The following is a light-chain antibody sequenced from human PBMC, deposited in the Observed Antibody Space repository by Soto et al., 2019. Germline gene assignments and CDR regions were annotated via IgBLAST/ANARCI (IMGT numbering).Light chain of an antibody. CDR2: GAS. V-gene: IGKV3-20*01. CDR3: QHDGSSPWT. J-gene: IGKJ1*01. CDR1: QTIRSNY. Sequence: ETVLTQSPGTLSLSPGERATLSCRASQTIRSNYLAWYRQTPGQAPRLLIYGASNRATGIADRFSGSGSGTDFNFIISRLETEDVAMSYFQHDGSSPWTFGQGTQVEIK.